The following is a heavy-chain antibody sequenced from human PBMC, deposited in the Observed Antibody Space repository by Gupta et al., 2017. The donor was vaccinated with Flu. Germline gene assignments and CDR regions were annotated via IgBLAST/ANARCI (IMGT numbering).Heavy chain of an antibody. V-gene: IGHV3-23*01. D-gene: IGHD4-17*01. CDR3: VKDHYGDFSFWY. Sequence: EVQLFQSGGGLVQPGGSLRLSCAASGISFRTYAMSWVRQAPGKGLEWVSSISGSDGFTYIADSVKGRFTISRDNSKDTLYLQMNSLRDEDTAVYYCVKDHYGDFSFWYWGQGTLVTVSS. CDR1: GISFRTYA. CDR2: ISGSDGFT. J-gene: IGHJ4*02.